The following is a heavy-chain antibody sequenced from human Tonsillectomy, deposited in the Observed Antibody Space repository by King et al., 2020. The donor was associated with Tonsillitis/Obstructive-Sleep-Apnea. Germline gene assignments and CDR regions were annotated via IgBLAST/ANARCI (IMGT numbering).Heavy chain of an antibody. D-gene: IGHD5-24*01. J-gene: IGHJ4*02. CDR2: IYYTWST. CDR1: GHSIRSSSYY. Sequence: QLQESGPGLVKPSETLSLTCTVSGHSIRSSSYYWGWIRQPPGKGLEWIGTIYYTWSTYYNPSLKSRVTISVETSQNQFSLKLSSVTAADTAVYYCARHVRDGYGTNFDYWGQGTLVTVSS. CDR3: ARHVRDGYGTNFDY. V-gene: IGHV4-39*01.